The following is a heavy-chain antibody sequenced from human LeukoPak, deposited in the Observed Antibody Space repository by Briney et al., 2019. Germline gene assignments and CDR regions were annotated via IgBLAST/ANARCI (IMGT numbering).Heavy chain of an antibody. CDR1: GGSISSSSYY. V-gene: IGHV4-39*07. CDR2: INHSGST. CDR3: ARVRDRGFCSGGSCYRPKYYFDY. J-gene: IGHJ4*02. D-gene: IGHD2-15*01. Sequence: SETLSLTCTVSGGSISSSSYYWSWIRQPPGKGLEWIGEINHSGSTNYNPSLKSRVTISVDTSKNQFSLKLSSVTAADTAVYYCARVRDRGFCSGGSCYRPKYYFDYWGQGTLVTVSS.